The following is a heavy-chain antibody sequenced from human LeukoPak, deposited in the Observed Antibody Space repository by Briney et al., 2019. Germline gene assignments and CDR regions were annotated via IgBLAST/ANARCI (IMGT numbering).Heavy chain of an antibody. CDR3: AGEGAGDGAFDI. CDR2: ISSNGDIT. D-gene: IGHD7-27*01. V-gene: IGHV3-64*01. Sequence: GGSLRLSCAASGFTFRNYAMHWVRQAPGKGLEHVSAISSNGDITYYANSVKGRLTISRDNSKNTLYLQMGSLRADDMAVYYCAGEGAGDGAFDIWGQGTMVTVSS. J-gene: IGHJ3*02. CDR1: GFTFRNYA.